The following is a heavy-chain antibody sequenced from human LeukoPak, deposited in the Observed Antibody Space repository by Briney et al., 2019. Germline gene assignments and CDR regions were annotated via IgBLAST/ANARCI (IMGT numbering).Heavy chain of an antibody. J-gene: IGHJ5*02. CDR2: IYYSGST. CDR1: GGSISSYY. Sequence: NPSETLSLTCTVSGGSISSYYWSWIRQPPGKGLEWIGYIYYSGSTNYNPSLKSRVTISVDTSKNQFSLKLSSVTAADTAVYYCARHIAAAGTGNFDPWGQGTLVTVSS. D-gene: IGHD6-13*01. CDR3: ARHIAAAGTGNFDP. V-gene: IGHV4-59*08.